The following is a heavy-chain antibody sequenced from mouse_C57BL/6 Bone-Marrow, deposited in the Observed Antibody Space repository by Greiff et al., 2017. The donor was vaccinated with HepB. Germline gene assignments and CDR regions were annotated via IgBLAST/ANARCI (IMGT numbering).Heavy chain of an antibody. CDR3: ARLRGDGRGAMDY. Sequence: EVQRVESGPGLAKPSQTLSLTCSVTGYSITSDYWNWIRKFPGNKLEYMGYISYSGSTYYNPSLKSRISITRDTSKNQYYLQLNSVTTEDTATYYCARLRGDGRGAMDYWGQGTSVTVSS. D-gene: IGHD1-1*01. CDR2: ISYSGST. J-gene: IGHJ4*01. CDR1: GYSITSDY. V-gene: IGHV3-8*01.